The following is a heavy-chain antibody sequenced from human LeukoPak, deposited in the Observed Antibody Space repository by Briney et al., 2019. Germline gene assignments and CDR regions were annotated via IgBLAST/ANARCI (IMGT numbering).Heavy chain of an antibody. J-gene: IGHJ3*02. V-gene: IGHV3-7*01. CDR1: GFTFSSYL. CDR2: IKQAGSEK. CDR3: ARAGGYYYDSSGYYPDAFDI. Sequence: GGSLRLSCAASGFTFSSYLMSCVREAPGKGLEWVANIKQAGSEKYYVDSVEGRFTISRDNAKNSLYLQMNSPRAEDTAVYYCARAGGYYYDSSGYYPDAFDIWGQGIMVTVSS. D-gene: IGHD3-22*01.